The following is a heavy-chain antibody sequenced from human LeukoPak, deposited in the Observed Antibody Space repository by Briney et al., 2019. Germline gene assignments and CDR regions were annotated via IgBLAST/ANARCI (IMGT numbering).Heavy chain of an antibody. Sequence: ASVKVSCKASGYTFTGYYMHWVRQAPGQGLEWMGWINPNSGGTNYAQKFQGRVTMTRDTSISTAYMELSRLRSDDTAVYYCARNGWRRDTLTGYLDPILFDYWGQGTLVTVSS. CDR2: INPNSGGT. CDR3: ARNGWRRDTLTGYLDPILFDY. V-gene: IGHV1-2*02. J-gene: IGHJ4*02. D-gene: IGHD3-9*01. CDR1: GYTFTGYY.